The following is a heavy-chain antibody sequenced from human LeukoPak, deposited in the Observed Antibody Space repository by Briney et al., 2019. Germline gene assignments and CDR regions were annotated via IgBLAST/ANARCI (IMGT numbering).Heavy chain of an antibody. CDR2: IYGRGGS. CDR3: ARAGYCSGGSCYYFDY. Sequence: SETLSLTCTVSGDSISSGSYYWSWIRQPAGKGLEWIRRIYGRGGSNYNPSLKSRVTISVDTSKNQFSLKLSSVTAADTAVYYCARAGYCSGGSCYYFDYWGQGTLVTVSS. J-gene: IGHJ4*02. V-gene: IGHV4-61*02. CDR1: GDSISSGSYY. D-gene: IGHD2-15*01.